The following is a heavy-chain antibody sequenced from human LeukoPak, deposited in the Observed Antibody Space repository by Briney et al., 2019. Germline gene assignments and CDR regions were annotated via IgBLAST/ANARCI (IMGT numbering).Heavy chain of an antibody. J-gene: IGHJ1*01. Sequence: GESLKISCKGSGYSFTSYWIAWVRQMPGQGLEWMGIVYPADSDTRYSPSFQGQVIISVDKSIKTAYLQWRSLKASDTAVYYCARPGEMDLAGHLQHWGRGTLVTVSS. CDR1: GYSFTSYW. V-gene: IGHV5-51*01. CDR3: ARPGEMDLAGHLQH. D-gene: IGHD7-27*01. CDR2: VYPADSDT.